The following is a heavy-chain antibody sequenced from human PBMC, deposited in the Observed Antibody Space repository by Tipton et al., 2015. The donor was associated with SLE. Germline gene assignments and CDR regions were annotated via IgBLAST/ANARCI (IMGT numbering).Heavy chain of an antibody. CDR2: INPSGST. CDR1: GGSFSGYY. J-gene: IGHJ4*02. D-gene: IGHD3-22*01. CDR3: ARGFRYDSSGYDY. Sequence: TLSLTCAVYGGSFSGYYWSWIRQPPGKGLEWIGEINPSGSTNYNPSLKSRVTISVDTSKNHFSLKLSSVTAAGTAVYYCARGFRYDSSGYDYWGQGTLVTVSS. V-gene: IGHV4-34*01.